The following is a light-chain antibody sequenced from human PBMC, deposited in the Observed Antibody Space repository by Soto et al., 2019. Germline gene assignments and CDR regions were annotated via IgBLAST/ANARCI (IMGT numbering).Light chain of an antibody. CDR2: LGS. CDR1: QSLLHSNGYNC. V-gene: IGKV2-28*01. J-gene: IGKJ5*01. CDR3: MQDLQTGVDKQPIT. Sequence: DIVMTQSPLSLPVTPGEPASSSCRSRQSLLHSNGYNCLDWYLQNPGQSPQLMIYLGSNRASGVANRFSGSRSSIDFTMKISRVEAKDVEVYYSMQDLQTGVDKQPITFDQGTRLEIK.